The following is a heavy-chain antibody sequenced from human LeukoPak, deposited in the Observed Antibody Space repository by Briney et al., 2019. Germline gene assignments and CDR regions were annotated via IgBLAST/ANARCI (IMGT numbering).Heavy chain of an antibody. Sequence: SETLSLTCTASGGSISSSSYYWGWIRQPPGKGLEWIGSIYYSGSTYYNPSLKSRVTISVDTSKNQFSLKLSSVTAADTAVYYCASRIVVVITDAFDIWGQGTMVTVSS. J-gene: IGHJ3*02. CDR1: GGSISSSSYY. CDR3: ASRIVVVITDAFDI. CDR2: IYYSGST. D-gene: IGHD3-22*01. V-gene: IGHV4-39*07.